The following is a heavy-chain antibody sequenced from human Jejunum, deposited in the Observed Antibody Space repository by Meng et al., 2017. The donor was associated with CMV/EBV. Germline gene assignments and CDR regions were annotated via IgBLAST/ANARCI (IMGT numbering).Heavy chain of an antibody. CDR2: IRYDGNNK. Sequence: FTFSNYDMPWVRQAPGKGLEWVEFIRYDGNNKYYADSVKGRFTISRDNSKNTLYLQMNSLRAEDTAVYYCAKRLYSSSWYFAFDIWGQGTMVTVSS. CDR3: AKRLYSSSWYFAFDI. J-gene: IGHJ3*02. CDR1: FTFSNYD. D-gene: IGHD6-13*01. V-gene: IGHV3-30*02.